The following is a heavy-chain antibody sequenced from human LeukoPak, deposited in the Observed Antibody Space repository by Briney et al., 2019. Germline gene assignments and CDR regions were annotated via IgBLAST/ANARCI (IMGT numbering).Heavy chain of an antibody. V-gene: IGHV5-10-1*01. Sequence: GESPRISCKGSGYSFTNYWITWLRQMPGKGLEWLGRIDPTDSYTNYSPSFQGHVTISADKSISTAYLQWSSLKTSDTAMYYCARHYGSGSPLDHWGQGTLVTVSS. CDR3: ARHYGSGSPLDH. CDR1: GYSFTNYW. J-gene: IGHJ4*02. CDR2: IDPTDSYT. D-gene: IGHD3-10*01.